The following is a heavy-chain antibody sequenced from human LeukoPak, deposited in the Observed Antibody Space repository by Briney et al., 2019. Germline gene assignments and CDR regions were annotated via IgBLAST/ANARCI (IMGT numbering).Heavy chain of an antibody. J-gene: IGHJ4*02. V-gene: IGHV3-21*01. CDR3: ARDPTQDGYYYDSSGYYYPFDY. D-gene: IGHD3-22*01. CDR1: GFTFSSYS. Sequence: GGSLRLSCAASGFTFSSYSMNWVRQAPGKGLEWVSSISSSSSYIYYADSVKGRFTISRDNANNSLYLQMNSLRAEDTAVYYCARDPTQDGYYYDSSGYYYPFDYWGQGTLVTVSS. CDR2: ISSSSSYI.